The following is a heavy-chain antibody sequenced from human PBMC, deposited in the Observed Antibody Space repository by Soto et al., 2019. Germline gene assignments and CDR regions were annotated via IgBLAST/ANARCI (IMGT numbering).Heavy chain of an antibody. V-gene: IGHV5-10-1*01. CDR2: IDPSDSYT. Sequence: CESLKISCKGSGYSFTSYWISWVRQMPGKGLEWMGRIDPSDSYTNYSPSFQGHVTISADKSISTAYLQWSSLKASDTSMYYCAKTPKQYGDFWSTPASWFEPWGQGNLVTAYS. CDR1: GYSFTSYW. D-gene: IGHD3-3*01. CDR3: AKTPKQYGDFWSTPASWFEP. J-gene: IGHJ5*02.